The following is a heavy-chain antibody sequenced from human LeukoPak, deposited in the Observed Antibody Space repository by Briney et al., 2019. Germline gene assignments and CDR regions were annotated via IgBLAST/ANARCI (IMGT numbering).Heavy chain of an antibody. V-gene: IGHV4-59*01. CDR2: IYYSGST. Sequence: PSETLSLTCTVSGGSISSYYWSWIRQPPGKGLEWIGYIYYSGSTNYNPSLKSRVTISVDTSKNQFSLKLSSVTAADTAVYYCARVRPNGRRQIYYYYMDVWGKGTTVTVSS. CDR1: GGSISSYY. J-gene: IGHJ6*03. D-gene: IGHD1-1*01. CDR3: ARVRPNGRRQIYYYYMDV.